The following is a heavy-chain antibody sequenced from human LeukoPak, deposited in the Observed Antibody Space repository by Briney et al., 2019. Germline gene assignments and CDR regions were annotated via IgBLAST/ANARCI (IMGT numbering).Heavy chain of an antibody. V-gene: IGHV3-74*01. D-gene: IGHD6-6*01. CDR1: GFSFSGHW. J-gene: IGHJ4*02. Sequence: GGSLRLSGTASGFSFSGHWMHWARQLPGKGLVWVSRISPTGSTTSYADSVKGRFTVSRDNAKNTLYLQVNNLRAEDTAVYYCARGPNSNWSGLDFWGQGTLLTVSS. CDR3: ARGPNSNWSGLDF. CDR2: ISPTGSTT.